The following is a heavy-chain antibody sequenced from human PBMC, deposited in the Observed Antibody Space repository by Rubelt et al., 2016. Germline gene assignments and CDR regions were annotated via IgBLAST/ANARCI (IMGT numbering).Heavy chain of an antibody. D-gene: IGHD5-18*01. CDR3: ATNGGYNYGVGDY. J-gene: IGHJ4*02. Sequence: QLQLQESGPGLVQPSETLSLTCTVSGGSISRSSYYWGWIRQPPGKGLEWIGSIYYSGSTYYNPSLKSRFPVSVDTSKNPCVLKLSAVTAADTAVYYCATNGGYNYGVGDYWGQGTLVTVSS. CDR2: IYYSGST. V-gene: IGHV4-39*01. CDR1: GGSISRSSYY.